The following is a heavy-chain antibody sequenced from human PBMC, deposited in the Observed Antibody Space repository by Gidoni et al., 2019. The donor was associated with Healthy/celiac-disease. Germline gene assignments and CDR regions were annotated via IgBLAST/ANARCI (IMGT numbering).Heavy chain of an antibody. V-gene: IGHV1-69*06. CDR3: ARAWVDYDSSGYFPFS. CDR1: AGTFRSYA. CDR2: IIPIFGTA. D-gene: IGHD3-22*01. J-gene: IGHJ4*02. Sequence: QVQLVQSGAEVKKPGSSVKASCKASAGTFRSYAISWVRQAPGQGLEWMGGIIPIFGTANYAQKFQGRVTITADKSTSTAYMELSSLRSEDTAVYYCARAWVDYDSSGYFPFSWGQGTLVTVSS.